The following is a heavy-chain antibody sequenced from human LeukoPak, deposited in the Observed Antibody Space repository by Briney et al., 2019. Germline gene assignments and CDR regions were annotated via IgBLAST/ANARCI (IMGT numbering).Heavy chain of an antibody. J-gene: IGHJ4*02. Sequence: GGSLRLSCAASGLTVSNNYMSWVRQAPEKGLEWVSVIYSDDSTYYADSVKGRFTISRDNSKNTLYLQMNSLRAEDTAVYYCARGVPDYYESSGYFDYWGQRTLVTVSS. CDR2: IYSDDST. D-gene: IGHD3-22*01. CDR3: ARGVPDYYESSGYFDY. V-gene: IGHV3-53*01. CDR1: GLTVSNNY.